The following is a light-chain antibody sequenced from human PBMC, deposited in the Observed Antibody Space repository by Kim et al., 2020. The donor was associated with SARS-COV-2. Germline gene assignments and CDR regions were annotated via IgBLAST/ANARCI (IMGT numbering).Light chain of an antibody. CDR3: QQRIKWPLT. V-gene: IGKV3-11*01. CDR2: DAS. J-gene: IGKJ4*01. CDR1: QTVSTY. Sequence: DIVLTQSPVTLSLSPGERATLSCRASQTVSTYLAWYQQKPGQTPRLLIYDASKRATSIPARFSGSGSETDFTLTISSLEPEDFAVYYWQQRIKWPLTFGGGTKVDIK.